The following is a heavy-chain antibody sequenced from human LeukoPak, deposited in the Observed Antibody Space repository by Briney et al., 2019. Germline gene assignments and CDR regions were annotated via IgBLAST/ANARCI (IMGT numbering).Heavy chain of an antibody. V-gene: IGHV3-21*01. D-gene: IGHD1-20*01. CDR2: ISSSSSYI. J-gene: IGHJ4*02. CDR1: GFTFDDYA. CDR3: ARVRTITGTTPVDY. Sequence: PGRSLRLSCAASGFTFDDYAMHWVRQAPGKGLEWVSSISSSSSYIYYADSVKGRFTISRDNAKNSLYLQMNSLRAEDTAVYYCARVRTITGTTPVDYWGQGTLVTVSS.